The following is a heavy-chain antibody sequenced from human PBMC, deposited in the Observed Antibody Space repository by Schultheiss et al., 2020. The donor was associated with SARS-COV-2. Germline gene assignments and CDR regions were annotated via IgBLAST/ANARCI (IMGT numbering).Heavy chain of an antibody. CDR2: FDPEDGET. CDR3: ARVQAYYDILTGYSTPYYFDY. V-gene: IGHV1-24*01. J-gene: IGHJ4*02. CDR1: GYTLTELS. D-gene: IGHD3-9*01. Sequence: ASVKVSCKVSGYTLTELSMHWVRQAPGKGLEWMGGFDPEDGETIYAQKFQGRVTMTEDTSTDTAYMELSSLRSEDTAVYYCARVQAYYDILTGYSTPYYFDYWGQGTLVTVSS.